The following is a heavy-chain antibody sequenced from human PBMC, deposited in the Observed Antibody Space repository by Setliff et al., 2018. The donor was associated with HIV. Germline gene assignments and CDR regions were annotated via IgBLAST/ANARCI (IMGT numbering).Heavy chain of an antibody. CDR2: IDTTEST. CDR3: ARGGGMDPFDY. D-gene: IGHD3-16*01. V-gene: IGHV4-61*05. Sequence: SETLSLTCTVSGGSISSSSYYWGWIRQPPGKGLEWIGRIDTTESTNYNPSLKSRITISVDTSKNQFSLKLSSVTAADTAVYYCARGGGMDPFDYWGQGILVTVPQ. J-gene: IGHJ4*02. CDR1: GGSISSSSYY.